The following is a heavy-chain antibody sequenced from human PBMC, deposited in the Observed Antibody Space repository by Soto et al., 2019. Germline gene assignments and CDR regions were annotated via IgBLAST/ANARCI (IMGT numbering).Heavy chain of an antibody. Sequence: GESLKISCKGSGYSFTSYWIGWVRQMPGKGLEWMGIIYPGDSDTRYSPSFQGRVTISADKSISTAYLQWSSLKASDTAMYYCASNHLTHTAMPNDAFDIWGQGTMVTVSS. CDR1: GYSFTSYW. V-gene: IGHV5-51*01. J-gene: IGHJ3*02. CDR2: IYPGDSDT. CDR3: ASNHLTHTAMPNDAFDI. D-gene: IGHD5-18*01.